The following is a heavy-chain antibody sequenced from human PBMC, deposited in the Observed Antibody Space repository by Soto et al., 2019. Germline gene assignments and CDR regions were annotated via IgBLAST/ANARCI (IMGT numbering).Heavy chain of an antibody. J-gene: IGHJ4*02. Sequence: QLQLQESGPGLVKPSETLSLTCTVSGGSISSRSHYWGWIRQSPGKHLEWIGSSFYRGSTHYNPYLQTRVTISVDTSKNQVSLKLYSVTAADTAVYYCATADGFGVVTPFFEYWGQGILVNVSS. CDR3: ATADGFGVVTPFFEY. CDR2: SFYRGST. CDR1: GGSISSRSHY. V-gene: IGHV4-39*01. D-gene: IGHD3-3*01.